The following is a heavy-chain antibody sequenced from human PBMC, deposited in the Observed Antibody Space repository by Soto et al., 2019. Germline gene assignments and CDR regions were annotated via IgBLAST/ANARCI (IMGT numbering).Heavy chain of an antibody. CDR2: IYYSGST. J-gene: IGHJ6*02. CDR3: ARDIPYYYYGMDV. V-gene: IGHV4-61*01. Sequence: SETLSLTCTVSGGSVSSGSYYWSWIRQPPGKGLEWIGYIYYSGSTNYNPSLKSRVTISVDTSKNQFSLKLSSVTAADTAVYYCARDIPYYYYGMDVWGQGTTVTVSS. CDR1: GGSVSSGSYY.